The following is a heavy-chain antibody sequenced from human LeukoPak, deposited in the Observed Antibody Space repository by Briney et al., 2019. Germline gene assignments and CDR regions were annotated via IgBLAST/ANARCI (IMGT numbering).Heavy chain of an antibody. Sequence: PGGSLRLSCAASGFTFSSYWMSWVRQAPGKGLEWVANIKQDGSEIYYVDSVKGRFTISRDNAKNSLYLQMNSLRAEDTAVYFCARDKSTYFESSGSRFDNWGQGTLVTVSS. V-gene: IGHV3-7*01. D-gene: IGHD3-22*01. CDR1: GFTFSSYW. J-gene: IGHJ4*02. CDR2: IKQDGSEI. CDR3: ARDKSTYFESSGSRFDN.